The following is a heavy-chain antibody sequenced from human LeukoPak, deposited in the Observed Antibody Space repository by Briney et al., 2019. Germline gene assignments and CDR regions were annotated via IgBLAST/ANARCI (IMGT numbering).Heavy chain of an antibody. Sequence: SETLSLTRTVSGGSISSYYWSWIRQPPGKGLEWIGYIYYSGSTNYNPSLKSRVTISVDTSKNQFSLKLSSVTAADTAVYYCARGNYYDSSGYYFDYWGQGTLVTVSS. CDR2: IYYSGST. V-gene: IGHV4-59*01. J-gene: IGHJ4*02. D-gene: IGHD3-22*01. CDR3: ARGNYYDSSGYYFDY. CDR1: GGSISSYY.